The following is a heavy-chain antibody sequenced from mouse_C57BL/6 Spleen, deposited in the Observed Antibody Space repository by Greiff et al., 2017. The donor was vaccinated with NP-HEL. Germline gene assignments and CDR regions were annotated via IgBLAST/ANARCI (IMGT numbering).Heavy chain of an antibody. CDR2: IYPRSGNT. V-gene: IGHV1-81*01. CDR1: GYTFTSYG. J-gene: IGHJ3*01. D-gene: IGHD3-3*01. Sequence: QVQLQQSGAELARPGASVKLSCKASGYTFTSYGISWVKQRTGQGLEWIGEIYPRSGNTYYNEKFKGKATLTADKSSSTAYMELRSLTSEDSAVYFCAREGWDGGFAYWGQGTLVTVSA. CDR3: AREGWDGGFAY.